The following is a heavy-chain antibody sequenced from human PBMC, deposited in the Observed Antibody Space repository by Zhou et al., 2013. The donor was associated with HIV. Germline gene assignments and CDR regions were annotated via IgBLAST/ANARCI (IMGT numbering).Heavy chain of an antibody. J-gene: IGHJ4*02. V-gene: IGHV1-46*01. CDR2: INPSGGST. CDR3: ARDREYDSSGYYSSHGTTLDY. Sequence: QVQLVQSGAEVKKPGASVKVSCKASGYTFTSYYMHWVRQAPGQGLEWMGIINPSGGSTSYAQKFQGRVTMTRDTSTSTVYMELSSLRSEDTAVYYCARDREYDSSGYYSSHGTTLDYWGQGTLVTVSS. D-gene: IGHD3-22*01. CDR1: GYTFTSYY.